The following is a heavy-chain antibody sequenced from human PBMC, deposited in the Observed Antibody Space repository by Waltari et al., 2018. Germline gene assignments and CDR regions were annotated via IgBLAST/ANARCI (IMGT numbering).Heavy chain of an antibody. CDR2: ISSSSSTI. V-gene: IGHV3-48*01. D-gene: IGHD3-22*01. J-gene: IGHJ4*02. CDR3: ARGGYYYDSNGYLGVDY. Sequence: EVQLVESGGDLVQPGGSLRLSCAASGFTFSSYSMNWVRQAPGKGLEWVSYISSSSSTIYYADSVKGRFTISRDNAKNSLYLQMNSLRAEDTALYYCARGGYYYDSNGYLGVDYWGQGTLVTVSS. CDR1: GFTFSSYS.